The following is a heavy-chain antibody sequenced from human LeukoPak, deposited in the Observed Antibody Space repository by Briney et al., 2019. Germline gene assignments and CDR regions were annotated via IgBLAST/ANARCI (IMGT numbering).Heavy chain of an antibody. J-gene: IGHJ4*02. Sequence: SETLSLTCTVSGGSVSSGTYYWSWIRQPPGTGLEWIGYIYYSGSTNYNPSLKSRVTISVDTSKNQFSLKLSSVTAADTAVYYCARHYYDSSGYYFPLNPLDYWGQGTLVTVSS. CDR1: GGSVSSGTYY. CDR2: IYYSGST. V-gene: IGHV4-61*01. CDR3: ARHYYDSSGYYFPLNPLDY. D-gene: IGHD3-22*01.